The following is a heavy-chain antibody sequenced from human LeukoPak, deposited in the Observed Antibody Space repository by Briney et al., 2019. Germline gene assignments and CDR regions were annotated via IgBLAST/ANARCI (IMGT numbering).Heavy chain of an antibody. CDR3: AREGAVPGIDP. CDR2: ISHSGNT. J-gene: IGHJ5*02. Sequence: SETLSLTCAVSGYSLTSGFSWGWIRQPPGKGLEWIGTISHSGNTDYKSTLESRLTISTDTSKNLFSLRLTSVTAADTAVYYCAREGAVPGIDPWGQGTLVTVSS. CDR1: GYSLTSGFS. V-gene: IGHV4-38-2*02. D-gene: IGHD3-16*01.